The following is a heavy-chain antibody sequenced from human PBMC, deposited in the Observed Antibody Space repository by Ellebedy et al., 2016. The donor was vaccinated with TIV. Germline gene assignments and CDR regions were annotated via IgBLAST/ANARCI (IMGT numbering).Heavy chain of an antibody. D-gene: IGHD2-2*01. CDR1: GFIFSDYQ. J-gene: IGHJ5*02. CDR2: ISSSGTAI. CDR3: ARDTRFIDHQHNWFDP. Sequence: GESLKISCAASGFIFSDYQMSWIRQAPGKGLEWVSYISSSGTAIYYTDSVKGRFTISRDNAKQSLFLQMNSLRADDTAVYYCARDTRFIDHQHNWFDPWGQGTLVTVSS. V-gene: IGHV3-11*01.